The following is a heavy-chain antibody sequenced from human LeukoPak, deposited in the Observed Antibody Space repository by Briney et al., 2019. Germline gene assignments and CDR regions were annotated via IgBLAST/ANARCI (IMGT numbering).Heavy chain of an antibody. D-gene: IGHD6-19*01. V-gene: IGHV3-74*01. J-gene: IGHJ4*02. CDR3: ARDPDRSGWSTFEY. CDR1: GFTFSSYA. Sequence: PGGSLRLSCAASGFTFSSYAMSWVRQAPGKGLVWVSRINSDGSSTAYADSVKGRFTISRDNAKNTLYLQMNSLRAEDTALYFCARDPDRSGWSTFEYWGQGTLVTVSS. CDR2: INSDGSST.